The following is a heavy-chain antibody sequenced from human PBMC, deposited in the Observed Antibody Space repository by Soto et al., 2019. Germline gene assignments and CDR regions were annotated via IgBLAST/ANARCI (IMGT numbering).Heavy chain of an antibody. Sequence: GGSLRLSCAASGFTFSSYAMSWVRQAPGKGLEWVSAISGSGGSTYYADSVKGRFTISRDNSKNTLYLQMNSLRAEDTAVYYCANDITGDYYYYYYMDVWGKGTTVTVSS. V-gene: IGHV3-23*01. CDR1: GFTFSSYA. J-gene: IGHJ6*03. CDR3: ANDITGDYYYYYYMDV. CDR2: ISGSGGST. D-gene: IGHD1-20*01.